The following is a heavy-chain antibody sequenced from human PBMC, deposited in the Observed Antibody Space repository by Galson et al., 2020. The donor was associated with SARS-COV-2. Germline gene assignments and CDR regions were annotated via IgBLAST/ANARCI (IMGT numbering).Heavy chain of an antibody. Sequence: GGSLRLSCAASGFNLSSYAMNWVRQAPGKGLEWVSYISGSGRTIYYADSAKGRFTISRDTAKNSLYLQMNRLRVEDTAVYYCARDQSGYVIYFDPWGQRTRVTVSS. J-gene: IGHJ5*02. CDR3: ARDQSGYVIYFDP. V-gene: IGHV3-48*01. CDR1: GFNLSSYA. D-gene: IGHD3-3*01. CDR2: ISGSGRTI.